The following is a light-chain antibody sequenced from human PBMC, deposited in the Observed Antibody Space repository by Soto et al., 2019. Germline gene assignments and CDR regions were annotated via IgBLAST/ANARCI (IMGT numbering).Light chain of an antibody. J-gene: IGLJ1*01. V-gene: IGLV2-11*01. CDR1: SSDVGGYNC. CDR3: CSYAGSYTHYV. CDR2: DVS. Sequence: QSALTQPRSVSGSPGQSVTISCTGTSSDVGGYNCVSWYQQHPGKAPKLMIYDVSKRPSGVPDRFSGSKSGNTASLTISGLQAEDEADYYCCSYAGSYTHYVFGTGTKLTVL.